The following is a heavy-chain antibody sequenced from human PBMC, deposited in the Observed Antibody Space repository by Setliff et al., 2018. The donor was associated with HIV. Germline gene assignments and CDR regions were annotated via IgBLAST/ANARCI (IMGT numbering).Heavy chain of an antibody. D-gene: IGHD2-15*01. CDR1: GYTFTGYY. CDR2: INPNSGGT. Sequence: ASVKVSCKASGYTFTGYYMHWVRQAPGQGLEWMGRINPNSGGTNYAQKFQGRVTMTRDTSISTAYMELSRLRSDDTAVYYCARGSCGGCYLSDYWGQGTLVTVSS. CDR3: ARGSCGGCYLSDY. V-gene: IGHV1-2*06. J-gene: IGHJ4*02.